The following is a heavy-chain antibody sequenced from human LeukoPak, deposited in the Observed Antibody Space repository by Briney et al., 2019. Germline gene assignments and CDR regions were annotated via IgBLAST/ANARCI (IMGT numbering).Heavy chain of an antibody. CDR1: GYTFTSYA. Sequence: GASVKVSCKASGYTFTSYAVNCVRQSPGQGLEWVGWINTNTRNPTYAQGLTGRFVFSLDTSVSTAFLQISSLKAEDTAVYYCARDLGGWNHFDYWGQGTLLTVSS. CDR3: ARDLGGWNHFDY. CDR2: INTNTRNP. J-gene: IGHJ4*02. D-gene: IGHD6-19*01. V-gene: IGHV7-4-1*02.